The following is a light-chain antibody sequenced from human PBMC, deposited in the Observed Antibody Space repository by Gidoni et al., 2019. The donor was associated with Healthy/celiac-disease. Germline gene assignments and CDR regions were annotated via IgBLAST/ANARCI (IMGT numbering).Light chain of an antibody. CDR3: SSYTSSSPYV. J-gene: IGLJ1*01. Sequence: QSARTQPASVSGSPGQSITISCTGTSSDVGGYNYVSWYQQHPGKAPKLMIYDVSNRPSGVSTRFSGSTSGNTASLTISGLQAEDEADYYCSSYTSSSPYVFGTGPKVTVL. CDR1: SSDVGGYNY. CDR2: DVS. V-gene: IGLV2-14*01.